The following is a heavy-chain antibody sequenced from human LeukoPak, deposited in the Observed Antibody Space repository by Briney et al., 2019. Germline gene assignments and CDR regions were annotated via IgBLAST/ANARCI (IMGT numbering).Heavy chain of an antibody. D-gene: IGHD4-17*01. Sequence: PSETLSLTCTVSGGSISSYYWSWIRQPPGKGLEWIGYIYYSGSTNYNPSLKGRVTISVDTSKNQFSLKLSSVTAADTAVYYCARENGDYADGPDFDYWGQGTLVTVSS. CDR1: GGSISSYY. CDR3: ARENGDYADGPDFDY. CDR2: IYYSGST. J-gene: IGHJ4*02. V-gene: IGHV4-59*01.